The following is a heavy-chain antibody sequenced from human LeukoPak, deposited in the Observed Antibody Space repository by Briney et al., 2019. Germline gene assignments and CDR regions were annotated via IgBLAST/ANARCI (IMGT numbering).Heavy chain of an antibody. CDR1: GYTFTGYY. J-gene: IGHJ6*02. CDR2: INPNSGGT. Sequence: GASVKVSCKASGYTFTGYYMHWVRQAPGQGLEWMGWINPNSGGTNYAQKFQGRVTMTRDTSISTAYMELSSLRSEDTAVYYCASPVVPAAVTPYYNYYGMDVWGQGTTVTVSS. CDR3: ASPVVPAAVTPYYNYYGMDV. V-gene: IGHV1-2*02. D-gene: IGHD2-2*01.